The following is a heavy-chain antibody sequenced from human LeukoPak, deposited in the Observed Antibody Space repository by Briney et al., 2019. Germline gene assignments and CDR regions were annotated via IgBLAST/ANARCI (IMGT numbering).Heavy chain of an antibody. D-gene: IGHD6-19*01. CDR3: TTIPGIAVAGTWFDY. CDR2: IRSKANSYAT. CDR1: GFTFSGSA. Sequence: GGSLRLSCAASGFTFSGSAMHWVRQASGKGLEWVGRIRSKANSYATAYAASVKGRFTISRDDSKNTAYLQMNSLKTEDSAVYYCTTIPGIAVAGTWFDYWGQGTLVTVSS. J-gene: IGHJ4*02. V-gene: IGHV3-73*01.